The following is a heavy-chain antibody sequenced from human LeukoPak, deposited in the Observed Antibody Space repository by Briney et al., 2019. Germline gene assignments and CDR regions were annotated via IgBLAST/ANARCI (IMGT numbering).Heavy chain of an antibody. CDR3: SSGSMVRGVIPNRLDY. CDR1: GGSIRSSYYY. J-gene: IGHJ4*02. Sequence: PSETLSLTCTVSGGSIRSSYYYWGWIRQPPGKGLEWIGSIYDSGSTYYNPSLKSRVTISVDTSKNQFSLKLSSVTAADTAVYYCSSGSMVRGVIPNRLDYWGQGTLVTVSS. V-gene: IGHV4-39*01. CDR2: IYDSGST. D-gene: IGHD3-10*01.